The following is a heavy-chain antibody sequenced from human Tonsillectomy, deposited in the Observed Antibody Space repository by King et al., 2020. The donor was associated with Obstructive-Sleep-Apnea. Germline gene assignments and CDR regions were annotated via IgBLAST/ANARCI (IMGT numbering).Heavy chain of an antibody. CDR3: ARHEWEPFYYYYGMDV. V-gene: IGHV4-39*01. D-gene: IGHD1-26*01. CDR1: GGSISSSNYY. J-gene: IGHJ6*02. Sequence: QLQESGPGLVKPSETLSLTCTVSGGSISSSNYYWGWIRQPPGKGLEWIGSIYYSGSTYYNPSLKSRVTISADTSKNQLSLKLSSVTAADTAVYYCARHEWEPFYYYYGMDVWGQGTTVTVSS. CDR2: IYYSGST.